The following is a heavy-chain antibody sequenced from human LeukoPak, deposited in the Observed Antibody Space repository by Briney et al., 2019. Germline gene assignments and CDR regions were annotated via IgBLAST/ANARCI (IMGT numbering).Heavy chain of an antibody. CDR2: INHSGST. V-gene: IGHV4-34*01. CDR1: GGSISSHY. J-gene: IGHJ4*02. D-gene: IGHD3-3*01. CDR3: ARGPHYDFWSGYVPFDY. Sequence: SETLSLTCTVSGGSISSHYWSWVRQPPGKGLEWVGEINHSGSTNYNPSLKSRVTISVDTSKNQFSLKLSSVTAADTAVYYCARGPHYDFWSGYVPFDYWGQGTLVTVSS.